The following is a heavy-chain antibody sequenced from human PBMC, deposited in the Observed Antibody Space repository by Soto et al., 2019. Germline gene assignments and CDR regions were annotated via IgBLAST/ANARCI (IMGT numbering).Heavy chain of an antibody. CDR2: INVGNGNT. Sequence: ASVKVSCKASGYTFTSYAMHWVRQAPGQRLEWMGWINVGNGNTKYSQKFQGRVTITRDTSASTAYMELSSLRSEDTAVYYCARAHYDILTGYSLNWFDPWGQGTLVTVSS. V-gene: IGHV1-3*01. CDR3: ARAHYDILTGYSLNWFDP. J-gene: IGHJ5*02. CDR1: GYTFTSYA. D-gene: IGHD3-9*01.